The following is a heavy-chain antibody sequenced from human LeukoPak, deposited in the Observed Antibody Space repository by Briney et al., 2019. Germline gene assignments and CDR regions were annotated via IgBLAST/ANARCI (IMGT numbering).Heavy chain of an antibody. Sequence: SETLSLTCAVYGGSFSGYYWSWIRQPPGKGLEWIGEINHSGSTNYNPSLKSRVTISVDTSKNQFSLKLSSVTAADTAMYYCARGVATINWFDLWGQGTLVTVSS. D-gene: IGHD5-24*01. CDR2: INHSGST. V-gene: IGHV4-34*01. CDR1: GGSFSGYY. CDR3: ARGVATINWFDL. J-gene: IGHJ5*02.